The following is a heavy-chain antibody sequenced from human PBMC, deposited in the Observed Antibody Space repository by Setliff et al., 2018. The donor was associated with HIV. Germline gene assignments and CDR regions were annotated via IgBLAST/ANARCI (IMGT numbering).Heavy chain of an antibody. Sequence: PGGSLRLSCAASGFNFKTYGMTWVRQAPGKGLDWVAHIGSSNHGIHYTASVQGLITVSRDNANNLLFLQMNNLRDEGTAVYYCASFYGDYGYWGHGTQVTVSS. CDR1: GFNFKTYG. CDR2: IGSSNHGI. CDR3: ASFYGDYGY. J-gene: IGHJ4*01. D-gene: IGHD3-10*01. V-gene: IGHV3-48*02.